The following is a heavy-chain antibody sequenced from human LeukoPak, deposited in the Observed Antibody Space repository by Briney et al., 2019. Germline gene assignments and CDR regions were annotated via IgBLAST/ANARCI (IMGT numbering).Heavy chain of an antibody. Sequence: ASVKVSCKASGYTFTSYAMHWVRQAPGQRLEWMGWINAGNGNTKYSQKFQGRVTITRDTSASTAYMELSSLRSEDTAVYYCARAGPKTGVFDLWGRGTLVTVSS. CDR3: ARAGPKTGVFDL. J-gene: IGHJ2*01. CDR1: GYTFTSYA. CDR2: INAGNGNT. D-gene: IGHD3-10*01. V-gene: IGHV1-3*01.